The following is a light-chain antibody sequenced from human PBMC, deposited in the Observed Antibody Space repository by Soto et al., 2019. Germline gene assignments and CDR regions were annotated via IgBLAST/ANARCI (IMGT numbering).Light chain of an antibody. J-gene: IGLJ3*02. Sequence: QSALTQPASVSGSPGQSITISCTGTSSDVGGYNDVSWYQQHPGKAPKLMIYEVSERPSGVPDRFSGSKSGNTASLTISGLQAEDEADYYCCSYVDTDTWVFGGGTKLTVL. V-gene: IGLV2-11*01. CDR3: CSYVDTDTWV. CDR2: EVS. CDR1: SSDVGGYND.